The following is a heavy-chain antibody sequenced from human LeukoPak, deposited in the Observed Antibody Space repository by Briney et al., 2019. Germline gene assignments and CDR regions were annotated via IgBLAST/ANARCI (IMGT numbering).Heavy chain of an antibody. J-gene: IGHJ3*02. V-gene: IGHV1-69*13. CDR3: ARGHREWALGVSYSGDAFDI. D-gene: IGHD1-26*01. CDR2: IIPIFGTV. Sequence: GASVKVSCKASGGTFSSYAISWVRQAPGQGLEWMGGIIPIFGTVNYAQKFQGRVTITADESTSTAYMELSSLRSEDTAVYYCARGHREWALGVSYSGDAFDIWGQGTMVTVSS. CDR1: GGTFSSYA.